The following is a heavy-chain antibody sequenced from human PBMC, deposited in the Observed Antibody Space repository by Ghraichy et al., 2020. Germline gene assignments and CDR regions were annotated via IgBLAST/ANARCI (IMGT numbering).Heavy chain of an antibody. Sequence: RGSLRLSCAASGFTFSSYSMNWARQAPGKGLEWVSSIGSSSSYIYYADSVKGRFTISRDNAKNSLYLQMNSLRAEDTAVYYCARRLYGTSPAYYYGMDVWGQGTTVTVSS. CDR3: ARRLYGTSPAYYYGMDV. CDR2: IGSSSSYI. CDR1: GFTFSSYS. D-gene: IGHD2/OR15-2a*01. V-gene: IGHV3-21*01. J-gene: IGHJ6*02.